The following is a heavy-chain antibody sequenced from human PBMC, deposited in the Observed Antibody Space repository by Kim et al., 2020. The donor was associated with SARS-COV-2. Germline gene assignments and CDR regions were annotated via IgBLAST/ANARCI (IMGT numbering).Heavy chain of an antibody. J-gene: IGHJ4*02. CDR3: VAGGYSSGWFYAAFDY. D-gene: IGHD6-19*01. V-gene: IGHV4-31*03. CDR2: IYYSGST. CDR1: GGSISSGGYY. Sequence: SETLSLTCTVSGGSISSGGYYWSWIRQHPGNGLEWIGYIYYSGSTYYNPSLKSRVTISVDTSKNQFSLKLSSVTAADTAVYYCVAGGYSSGWFYAAFDYWGQGTLVTVSS.